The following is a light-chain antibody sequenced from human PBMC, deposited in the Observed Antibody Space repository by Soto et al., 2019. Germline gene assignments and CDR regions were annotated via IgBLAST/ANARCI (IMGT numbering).Light chain of an antibody. CDR3: SSYTSGSTV. J-gene: IGLJ3*02. V-gene: IGLV2-14*01. CDR2: EVD. Sequence: QSALTQPASVSGSPAQSITISCTGSSSDVGGYNYVSWYQQHPGKAPKLMISEVDNRPSGVSDRFSGSKSGNTASLTISGLQAEDEADYYCSSYTSGSTVFGGGTKLTVL. CDR1: SSDVGGYNY.